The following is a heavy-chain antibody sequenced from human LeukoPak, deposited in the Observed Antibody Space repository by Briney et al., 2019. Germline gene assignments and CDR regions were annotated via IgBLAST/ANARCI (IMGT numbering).Heavy chain of an antibody. D-gene: IGHD1/OR15-1a*01. J-gene: IGHJ5*02. CDR2: IFYTGNT. CDR3: ARLNKPGWFDP. V-gene: IGHV4-39*01. CDR1: DGSISSSNYY. Sequence: PSETLSLTCTVSDGSISSSNYYWAWIRQPPGKGLEWIANIFYTGNTYYNPSLKSRVTISIDTSKNQFSLRLNSVTATDTAVYYCARLNKPGWFDPWGQGTLVTVSS.